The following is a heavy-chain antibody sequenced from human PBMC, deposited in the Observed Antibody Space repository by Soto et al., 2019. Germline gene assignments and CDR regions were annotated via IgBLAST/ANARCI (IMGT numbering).Heavy chain of an antibody. CDR3: ARADYDFWSGSSDY. J-gene: IGHJ4*02. CDR2: ISAYNGNT. CDR1: GYTFTSYG. D-gene: IGHD3-3*01. Sequence: GASVKVSCKASGYTFTSYGISWVRQAPGQGLEWMGWISAYNGNTNYAQKLQGRVTMTTDTSTSTAYMELRSLRSDDTAVYYCARADYDFWSGSSDYWGQGTLVTAPQ. V-gene: IGHV1-18*01.